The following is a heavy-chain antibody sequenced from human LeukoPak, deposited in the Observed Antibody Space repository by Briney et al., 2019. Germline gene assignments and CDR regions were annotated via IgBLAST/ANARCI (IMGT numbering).Heavy chain of an antibody. CDR2: IYYSGST. V-gene: IGHV4-59*01. D-gene: IGHD6-13*01. CDR1: GGYIRSYY. J-gene: IGHJ2*01. CDR3: ARVYYSSSYDYWYFDL. Sequence: PSETLPLTCTVSGGYIRSYYWSWIRQPPGKGLEWIGYIYYSGSTNYNPSLKSRVTISVDTSKKQLSLKLSSVTAADTAVYYCARVYYSSSYDYWYFDLWGRGTLVTVSS.